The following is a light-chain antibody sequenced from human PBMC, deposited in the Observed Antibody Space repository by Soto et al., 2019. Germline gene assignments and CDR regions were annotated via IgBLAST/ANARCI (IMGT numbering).Light chain of an antibody. V-gene: IGLV2-8*01. CDR1: STDVGGYDY. J-gene: IGLJ1*01. Sequence: QSALTQPPSASGSPGQSVTISCTGTSTDVGGYDYVSWYQQHPGKVHKLMIYEVNKRPSGVPDRFSGSKSGNTASLTVSGLQPEDEADYYCTSYAGGNNVFGTGTKVTVL. CDR2: EVN. CDR3: TSYAGGNNV.